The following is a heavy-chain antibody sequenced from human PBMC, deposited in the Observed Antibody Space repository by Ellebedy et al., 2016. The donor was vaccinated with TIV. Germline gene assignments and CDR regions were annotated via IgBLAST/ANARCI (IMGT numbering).Heavy chain of an antibody. D-gene: IGHD2-15*01. CDR1: GGTFSIYA. Sequence: ASVKVSXXASGGTFSIYALSWVRQTRGQGLELMGGFIPLFGTANYPPKFQGRVTITADDSTNTAYMELSSLGSEDTAVYYCAKKYGDSSDIDLDAFDIWGQGTMVTVSS. V-gene: IGHV1-69*13. CDR2: FIPLFGTA. CDR3: AKKYGDSSDIDLDAFDI. J-gene: IGHJ3*02.